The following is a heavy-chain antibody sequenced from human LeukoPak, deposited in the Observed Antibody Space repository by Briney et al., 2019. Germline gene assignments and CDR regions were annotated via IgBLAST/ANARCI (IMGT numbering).Heavy chain of an antibody. CDR2: ISSSSSYI. CDR3: ARVGGVGATTAFDI. D-gene: IGHD1-26*01. V-gene: IGHV3-21*01. CDR1: GFTFSSYS. J-gene: IGHJ3*02. Sequence: PGGSLRLSCAASGFTFSSYSMNWVRQAPGKGLEWASSISSSSSYIYYADSVKGRFTISRDNAKNSLYLQMNSLRAEDTAVYYCARVGGVGATTAFDIWGQGTMVTVSS.